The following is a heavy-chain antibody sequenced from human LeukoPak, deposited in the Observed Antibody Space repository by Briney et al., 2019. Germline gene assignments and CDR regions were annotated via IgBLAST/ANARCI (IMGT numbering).Heavy chain of an antibody. V-gene: IGHV3-33*01. CDR2: IWYDGSNK. D-gene: IGHD2-21*02. Sequence: GGSLKLSCAASGFTFSSYGMYWVRQAPGKGLEWVAVIWYDGSNKYYADSVKGRFTISRDNSKNTLYLQMNSLRAEDTAVYYCARGEAAYCGGDCYPWDYWGQGTLVTVSS. CDR1: GFTFSSYG. CDR3: ARGEAAYCGGDCYPWDY. J-gene: IGHJ4*02.